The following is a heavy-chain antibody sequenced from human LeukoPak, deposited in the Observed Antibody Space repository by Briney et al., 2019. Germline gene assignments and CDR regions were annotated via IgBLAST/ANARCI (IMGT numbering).Heavy chain of an antibody. J-gene: IGHJ3*02. CDR3: AKVGSGYAHDAFDI. CDR2: ISYDGSNK. D-gene: IGHD5-12*01. CDR1: GFTFSSYA. V-gene: IGHV3-30-3*01. Sequence: GRSLRLSCAASGFTFSSYAMHWVRQAPGKGLEWVAVISYDGSNKYYADSVKGRFTISRDNSKNTLYLQMNSLRAEDTAVYYCAKVGSGYAHDAFDIWGQGTMVTVSS.